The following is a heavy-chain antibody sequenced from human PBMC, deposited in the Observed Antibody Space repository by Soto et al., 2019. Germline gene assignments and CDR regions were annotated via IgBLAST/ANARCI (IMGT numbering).Heavy chain of an antibody. CDR3: ASVYSGSYYEFDH. CDR2: IYTSGST. CDR1: GGSISSYY. Sequence: SETLSLTCTVSGGSISSYYWSWIRQPAGKGLEWIGRIYTSGSTNYNPSLKSRVTMSVDTYKNEFSLKLSSVTAADTAVYYCASVYSGSYYEFDHWGQGTMVTVSS. V-gene: IGHV4-4*07. D-gene: IGHD1-26*01. J-gene: IGHJ4*02.